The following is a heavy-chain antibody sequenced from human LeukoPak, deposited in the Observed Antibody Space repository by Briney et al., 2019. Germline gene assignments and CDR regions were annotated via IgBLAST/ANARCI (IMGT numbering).Heavy chain of an antibody. V-gene: IGHV3-30*18. CDR3: AKDASGYYSEYYFDY. CDR1: GFTFSSYG. D-gene: IGHD3-22*01. Sequence: GGSQRLSCAASGFTFSSYGMHWVRQAPGKGLEWVAVISYDGSNKYYADSVKGRFTISRDNSKNTLYLQMNSLRAEDTAVYYCAKDASGYYSEYYFDYWGQGTLVTVSS. J-gene: IGHJ4*02. CDR2: ISYDGSNK.